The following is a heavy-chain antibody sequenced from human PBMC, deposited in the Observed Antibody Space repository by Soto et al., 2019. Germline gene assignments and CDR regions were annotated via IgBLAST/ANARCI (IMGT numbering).Heavy chain of an antibody. D-gene: IGHD1-26*01. V-gene: IGHV1-69*02. CDR3: ARRTTRNWFDP. CDR2: IIPILGIA. Sequence: QVQLVQSGAEVKKPGSSVKVSCKASGGTFSSYTISWVRQAPGQGLEWMGRIIPILGIANYAQKFQGRVMITADKSTSTAYMELSSLRSEDTAVYYCARRTTRNWFDPWGQGTLVTVSS. CDR1: GGTFSSYT. J-gene: IGHJ5*02.